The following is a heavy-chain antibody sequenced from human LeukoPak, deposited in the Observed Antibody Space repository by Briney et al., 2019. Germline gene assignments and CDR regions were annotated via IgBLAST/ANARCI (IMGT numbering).Heavy chain of an antibody. CDR2: ISGSGSST. CDR3: ARERVTNYYGMDV. Sequence: GGSLRLSCAASGFTLSSYAMSWVRQAPGKGLECVSTISGSGSSTYYADSVKGRFTISRDNSKNTLYLQMNSLRAEDTAVYYCARERVTNYYGMDVWGQGTTVTVSS. CDR1: GFTLSSYA. J-gene: IGHJ6*02. D-gene: IGHD4-11*01. V-gene: IGHV3-23*01.